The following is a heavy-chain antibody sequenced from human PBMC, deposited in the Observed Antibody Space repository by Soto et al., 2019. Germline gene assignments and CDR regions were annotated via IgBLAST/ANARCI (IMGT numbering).Heavy chain of an antibody. Sequence: EVQLVESGGGLVKPGGSLRLSCAASGFTFSSYSMNWVRQAPGKGLEWVSSISSSSSYIYYADSVKGRVTISRDNAKNSLYLQMNSLRAEDTAVYYCASTGYSSSWKGDYWGQGTLVTVSS. D-gene: IGHD6-13*01. J-gene: IGHJ4*02. CDR1: GFTFSSYS. V-gene: IGHV3-21*01. CDR3: ASTGYSSSWKGDY. CDR2: ISSSSSYI.